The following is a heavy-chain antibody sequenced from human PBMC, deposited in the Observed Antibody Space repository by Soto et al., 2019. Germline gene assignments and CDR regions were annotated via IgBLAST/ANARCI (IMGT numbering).Heavy chain of an antibody. CDR2: ISYDGSNK. Sequence: QVQLVESGGGVVQPGWSLRLSCAASGFTFSSYGMHWVRQAPGKGLAWVAVISYDGSNKYYADSVKGRFTISRDNSEHTLYLQMNSLGAEDKGVYCCAKGAAGRDSVYHWGQGTLVSVPP. CDR3: AKGAAGRDSVYH. V-gene: IGHV3-30*18. CDR1: GFTFSSYG. D-gene: IGHD2-21*02. J-gene: IGHJ5*02.